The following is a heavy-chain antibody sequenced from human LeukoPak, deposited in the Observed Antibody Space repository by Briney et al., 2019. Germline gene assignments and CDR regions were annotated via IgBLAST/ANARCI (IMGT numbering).Heavy chain of an antibody. CDR3: AKDPQYSGVVFYYYMDV. J-gene: IGHJ6*03. D-gene: IGHD3-3*01. CDR2: ISYDGSNK. V-gene: IGHV3-30*18. Sequence: PGGSLRLSCAASGFTFSSYGMHWVRQAPGKGLEWVAVISYDGSNKYYADSVKGRFTISRDNSKNTLYLQMNSLRAEDTAVYYCAKDPQYSGVVFYYYMDVWGKGTTVTVSS. CDR1: GFTFSSYG.